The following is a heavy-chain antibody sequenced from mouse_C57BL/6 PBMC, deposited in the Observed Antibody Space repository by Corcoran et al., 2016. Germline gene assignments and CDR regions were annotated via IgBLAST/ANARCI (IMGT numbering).Heavy chain of an antibody. CDR3: ARSEYGAMDY. V-gene: IGHV1-26*01. D-gene: IGHD1-2*01. CDR2: INPNNGGT. J-gene: IGHJ4*01. CDR1: GYTFTDYY. Sequence: EVQLQQSGPELVKPGASVKISCKASGYTFTDYYMNWVKQSHGKSLEWIGDINPNNGGTSYNQKFKGKATLTVDKSSSTAYMELRSLTSEDSAVYYCARSEYGAMDYWGQGTSVTVSS.